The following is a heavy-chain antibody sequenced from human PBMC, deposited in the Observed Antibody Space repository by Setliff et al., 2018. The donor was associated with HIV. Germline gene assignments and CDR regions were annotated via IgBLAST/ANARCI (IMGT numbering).Heavy chain of an antibody. D-gene: IGHD6-13*01. CDR1: DGSINSANWY. CDR2: IFHTGST. J-gene: IGHJ6*03. V-gene: IGHV4-31*03. CDR3: ARLLYSNSWNWENYFYYMDV. Sequence: SETLSLTCTVSDGSINSANWYWTWIRQHPGRGLEYIGYIFHTGSTYYNPSLESRLAISMDKSKNQFSLRLDSATAADTAMYYCARLLYSNSWNWENYFYYMDVWAKGTTVTVSS.